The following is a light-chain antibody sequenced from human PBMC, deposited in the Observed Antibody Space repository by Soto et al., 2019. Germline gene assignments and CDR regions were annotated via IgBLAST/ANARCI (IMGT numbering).Light chain of an antibody. CDR3: QQYATSPLT. CDR1: QRXXXXX. J-gene: IGKJ4*01. Sequence: EIVLTQSPGTLSXSPGERATLSCRAXQRXXXXXLAWYQQKPDQSPRRLIYRASTRAADIPDRFSGSGSGTDFTLTISRLDLEDFEVYYCQQYATSPLTFGGGTKVEIK. CDR2: RAS. V-gene: IGKV3-20*01.